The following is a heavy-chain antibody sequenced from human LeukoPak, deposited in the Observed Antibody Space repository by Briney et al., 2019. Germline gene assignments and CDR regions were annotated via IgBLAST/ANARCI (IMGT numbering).Heavy chain of an antibody. CDR1: GGSISNYF. J-gene: IGHJ4*02. CDR2: IYSTGRS. Sequence: MSSETLSLTCTVSGGSISNYFWSWVRQPAGKGLEWIGRIYSTGRSDYNPSLKSRITMSVDTSKNQFSLKLSSVTAADTAVYYCARDGPRSGYDSGHFDNLGQGTLVTASS. D-gene: IGHD5-12*01. V-gene: IGHV4-4*07. CDR3: ARDGPRSGYDSGHFDN.